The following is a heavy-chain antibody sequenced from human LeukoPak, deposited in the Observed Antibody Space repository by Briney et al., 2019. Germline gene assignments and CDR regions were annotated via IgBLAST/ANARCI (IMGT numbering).Heavy chain of an antibody. Sequence: GESLRLSCAASGFTFSSYWMSWVRQAPGKGLEWVANIKQDGTEKNYVDSVKGRSTISRDNAKNSLYLQMNSLRVDDTAVYYCAREGSGSYYPDYWGQGTLVTVSS. CDR2: IKQDGTEK. D-gene: IGHD3-10*01. V-gene: IGHV3-7*01. J-gene: IGHJ4*02. CDR1: GFTFSSYW. CDR3: AREGSGSYYPDY.